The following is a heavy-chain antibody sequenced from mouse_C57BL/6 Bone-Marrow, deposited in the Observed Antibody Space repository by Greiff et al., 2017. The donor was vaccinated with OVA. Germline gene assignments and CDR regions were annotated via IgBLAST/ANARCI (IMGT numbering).Heavy chain of an antibody. V-gene: IGHV14-4*01. CDR2: IDPENGDT. CDR3: TTFIFAY. CDR1: GFNIKDAY. D-gene: IGHD1-1*01. J-gene: IGHJ3*01. Sequence: QLQQSGAELVRPGASVKLSCTASGFNIKDAYMHWVKQRPEQGLEWIGWIDPENGDTEYASKFQGKATITADTSSNTAYLQLSSLTSEDTAVYYCTTFIFAYWGQGTLVTVSA.